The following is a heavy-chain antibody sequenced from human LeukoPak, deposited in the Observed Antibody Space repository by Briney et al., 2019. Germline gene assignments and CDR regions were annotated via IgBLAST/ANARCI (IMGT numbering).Heavy chain of an antibody. Sequence: SETLSLTCTVSGGSISSYYWSWIRQPPGKGLEWIEYIYYSGSTNYNPSLKSRVTISVDTSKNQFSLKLSSVTAADTAVYYCARGGYNPIDYWGQGTLVTVSS. CDR1: GGSISSYY. CDR3: ARGGYNPIDY. CDR2: IYYSGST. J-gene: IGHJ4*02. V-gene: IGHV4-59*01. D-gene: IGHD5-24*01.